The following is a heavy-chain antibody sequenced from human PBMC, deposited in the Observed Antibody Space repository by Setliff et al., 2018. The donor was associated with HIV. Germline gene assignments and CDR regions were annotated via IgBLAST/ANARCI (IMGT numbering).Heavy chain of an antibody. J-gene: IGHJ1*01. CDR3: ARDSSSWSWAEYFQF. V-gene: IGHV3-48*01. CDR1: GSGFTFSSYS. Sequence: GGSLRLSCAASGSGFTFSSYSMNWVRQAPGKGLEWVSYISSTSSTIYYANSVKGRFTISRDDAKNSLYLQMNSLRAEDTAVYYCARDSSSWSWAEYFQFWGQGTPVTVSS. D-gene: IGHD6-13*01. CDR2: ISSTSSTI.